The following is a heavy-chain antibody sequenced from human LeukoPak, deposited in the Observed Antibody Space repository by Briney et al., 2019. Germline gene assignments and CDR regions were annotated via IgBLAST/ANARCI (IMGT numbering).Heavy chain of an antibody. CDR3: ARSRLWFGELSLDFDY. D-gene: IGHD3-10*01. J-gene: IGHJ4*02. CDR1: GFTFSSYS. Sequence: GGSLRLSCAASGFTFSSYSMNWVRQAPGKGLEWVSSISSSSSYIYYADPVKGRFTISRDNAKNSLYLQMNSLRAEDTAVYYCARSRLWFGELSLDFDYWGQGTLVTVSS. V-gene: IGHV3-21*01. CDR2: ISSSSSYI.